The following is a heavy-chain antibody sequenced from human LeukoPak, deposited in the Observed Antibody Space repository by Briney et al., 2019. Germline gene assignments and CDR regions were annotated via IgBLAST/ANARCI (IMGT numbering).Heavy chain of an antibody. CDR3: ARVLERRLDYYYGMDV. V-gene: IGHV1-69*13. Sequence: SVKVSCKASGGTFSSYAISWVRQAPGQGLEWMGGIIPIFGTANYAQKSQGRDTITADESTSTAYMELSSLRSEDTAVYYCARVLERRLDYYYGMDVWGQGTTVTVSS. CDR1: GGTFSSYA. J-gene: IGHJ6*02. D-gene: IGHD1-1*01. CDR2: IIPIFGTA.